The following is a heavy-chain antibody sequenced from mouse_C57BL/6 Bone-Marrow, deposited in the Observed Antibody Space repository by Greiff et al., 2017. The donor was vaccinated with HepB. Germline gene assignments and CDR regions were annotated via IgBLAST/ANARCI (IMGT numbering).Heavy chain of an antibody. D-gene: IGHD2-5*01. CDR3: TTLYYSNPYYFDY. Sequence: EVQLKQPGAELVKPGASVKMSCKASGYTFTSYWITWVKQRPEQGLEWIGWIDPENGDTEYASKFQGKATITADTSSNTAYLQLSSLTSEDTAVYYCTTLYYSNPYYFDYWGQGTTLTVSS. CDR2: IDPENGDT. CDR1: GYTFTSYW. V-gene: IGHV14-4*01. J-gene: IGHJ2*01.